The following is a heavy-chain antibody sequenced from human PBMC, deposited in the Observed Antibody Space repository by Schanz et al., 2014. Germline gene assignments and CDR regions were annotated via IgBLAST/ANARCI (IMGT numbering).Heavy chain of an antibody. Sequence: QLQMQESGPGLVKPSETLSLTCSVSGDSISSTSYYWGWIRQPPGKGLEWIGSIYYSGSTYYNASHKCRVTIPVDPSKNQFSLKLTSVTAADSAVYYCARLWGGWRIPDYWGQGTLVTVSS. CDR2: IYYSGST. J-gene: IGHJ4*02. CDR1: GDSISSTSYY. V-gene: IGHV4-39*01. CDR3: ARLWGGWRIPDY. D-gene: IGHD6-19*01.